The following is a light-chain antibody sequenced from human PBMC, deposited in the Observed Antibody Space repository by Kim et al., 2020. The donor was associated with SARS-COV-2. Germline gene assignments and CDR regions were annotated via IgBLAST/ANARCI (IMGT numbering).Light chain of an antibody. CDR1: SSDVGGYKY. J-gene: IGLJ1*01. Sequence: GQSVTISCPGSSSDVGGYKYVSWYQQHPGKAPRLVIYEVYKRPSGVPDRFYGSKSGNTASLTVSGLQPEDEADYYCSSYTDRDTLVFGTGTKVTVL. CDR3: SSYTDRDTLV. CDR2: EVY. V-gene: IGLV2-8*01.